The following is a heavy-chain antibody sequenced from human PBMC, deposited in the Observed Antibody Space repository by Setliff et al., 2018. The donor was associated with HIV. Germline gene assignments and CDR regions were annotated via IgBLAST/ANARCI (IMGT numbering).Heavy chain of an antibody. Sequence: ASVKVSCKASVYTFTSYYMHWVRQAPGQGLEWMGIINPSSGSTTYAQKFQGRVTMTRDTSTSTVYMELSSLRSEDTAVYYCARDPAPSSSASYFQHWGQGTPVTVSS. CDR2: INPSSGST. CDR3: ARDPAPSSSASYFQH. CDR1: VYTFTSYY. J-gene: IGHJ1*01. D-gene: IGHD6-6*01. V-gene: IGHV1-46*01.